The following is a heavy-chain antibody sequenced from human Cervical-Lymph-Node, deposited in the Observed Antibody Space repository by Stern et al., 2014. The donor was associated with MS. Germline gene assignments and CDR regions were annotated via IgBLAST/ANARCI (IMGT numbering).Heavy chain of an antibody. CDR3: AREQLGLFAYYGLDI. CDR1: GFTFSLYA. J-gene: IGHJ6*02. CDR2: ISSDGSNR. D-gene: IGHD6-6*01. V-gene: IGHV3-30*04. Sequence: VQLVESGGGVVKPGRSLSLSCTGSGFTFSLYAIHWVRQAPGKGLERVAVISSDGSNRYYADSVQGRFTISRDNSKNTVFLQMNSLRADDTAMFYCAREQLGLFAYYGLDIWGQGTTVTVSS.